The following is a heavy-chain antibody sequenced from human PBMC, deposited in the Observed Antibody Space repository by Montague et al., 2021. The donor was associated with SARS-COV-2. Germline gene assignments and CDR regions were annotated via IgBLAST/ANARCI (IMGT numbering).Heavy chain of an antibody. CDR3: ARGRQSLYSNYFGGVSPYYFDY. V-gene: IGHV3-33*01. J-gene: IGHJ4*02. CDR2: IWYDGSNK. Sequence: SLSLSCAASGFTFSRYGMHWVRQAPGKGLEWVAVIWYDGSNKYYADSVKGRFTIPRDNSKNTLYLQMNSLRAEDTAVYYCARGRQSLYSNYFGGVSPYYFDYWGQGTLVTVSS. CDR1: GFTFSRYG. D-gene: IGHD4-11*01.